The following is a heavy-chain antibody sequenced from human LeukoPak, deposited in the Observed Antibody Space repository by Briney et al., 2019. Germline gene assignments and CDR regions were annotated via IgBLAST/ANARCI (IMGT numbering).Heavy chain of an antibody. CDR3: ARSHYGSGSDY. CDR2: IYYSGST. D-gene: IGHD3-10*01. J-gene: IGHJ4*02. V-gene: IGHV4-61*01. CDR1: GGSISSSSYY. Sequence: SEALSLTCTVSGGSISSSSYYWSWIRQPPGKGLEWIGYIYYSGSTNYNPSLKSRVTISVDTSKNQFSLKLSSVTAADTAVYYCARSHYGSGSDYWGQGTLVTVSS.